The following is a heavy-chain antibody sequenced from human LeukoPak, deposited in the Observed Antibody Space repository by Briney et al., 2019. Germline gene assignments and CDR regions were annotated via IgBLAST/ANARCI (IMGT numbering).Heavy chain of an antibody. CDR1: GGSISSYY. V-gene: IGHV4-59*08. J-gene: IGHJ6*02. CDR2: IYYSGST. CDR3: GGAGSGGDCYYGMDV. Sequence: SETLSLTCTVSGGSISSYYWSWIRQPPGKGLEWIGYIYYSGSTNYNPSLKSRVTISVDTSKNQFSLKLSSVTAADTAVYYCGGAGSGGDCYYGMDVWGQGTTVTVSS. D-gene: IGHD2-15*01.